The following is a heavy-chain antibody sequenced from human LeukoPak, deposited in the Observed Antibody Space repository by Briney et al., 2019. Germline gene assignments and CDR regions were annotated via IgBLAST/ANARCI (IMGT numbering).Heavy chain of an antibody. Sequence: PETLSLTCAVYDGSPSGYYWNWIRQPPGKGLEWIGYIYYTGSTNYNPSLKSRVTMSVDTSKNQFSLNLRSVTPEDTAVYYCARNLIPEQLVLNFWGQGTLVTVSS. CDR3: ARNLIPEQLVLNF. D-gene: IGHD6-13*01. CDR1: DGSPSGYY. V-gene: IGHV4-59*01. CDR2: IYYTGST. J-gene: IGHJ4*02.